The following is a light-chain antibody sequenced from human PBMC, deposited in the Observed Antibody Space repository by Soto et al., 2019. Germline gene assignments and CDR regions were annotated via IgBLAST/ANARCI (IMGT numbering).Light chain of an antibody. V-gene: IGLV2-23*02. Sequence: QSALTQPASVSGSRGQSITISCSGTSSDVGTYNLVSWYQQYPGKAPRLMIYEVTKRPSGVSNRFSGSKSGNTASLTISGLQPEDEADYCCCSYAGSSSSIFGTGTKLTVL. CDR1: SSDVGTYNL. CDR2: EVT. J-gene: IGLJ1*01. CDR3: CSYAGSSSSI.